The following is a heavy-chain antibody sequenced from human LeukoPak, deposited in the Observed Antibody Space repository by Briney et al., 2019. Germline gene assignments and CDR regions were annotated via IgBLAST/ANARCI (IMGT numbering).Heavy chain of an antibody. CDR2: IKEDESEI. V-gene: IGHV3-7*01. D-gene: IGHD3/OR15-3a*01. Sequence: GGSPRLSCAASGFAFGSFSMGWVRQAPGKGLEYVAHIKEDESEIFYVDSVKGRFTISRDNAKNSLYLQMNSLGAEDTAIYYCARTWTYARHWGQGALVTVSS. CDR3: ARTWTYARH. CDR1: GFAFGSFS. J-gene: IGHJ4*02.